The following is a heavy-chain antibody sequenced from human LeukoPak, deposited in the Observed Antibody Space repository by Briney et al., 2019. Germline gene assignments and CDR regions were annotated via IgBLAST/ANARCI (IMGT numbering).Heavy chain of an antibody. J-gene: IGHJ6*03. CDR1: GGSISSYY. CDR3: ARLSIAAAGTYYYYYYYMDV. D-gene: IGHD6-13*01. V-gene: IGHV4-59*01. CDR2: IYYSGST. Sequence: SETLSLTCTVSGGSISSYYWSWIRQPPGKGLEWIGYIYYSGSTNYNPSLESRVTISVDTSKNQFSLKLSSVTAADTAVYYCARLSIAAAGTYYYYYYYMDVWGKGTTVTVSS.